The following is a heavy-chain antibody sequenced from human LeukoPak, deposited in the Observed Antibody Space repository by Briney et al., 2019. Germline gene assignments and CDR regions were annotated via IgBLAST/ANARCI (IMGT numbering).Heavy chain of an antibody. CDR2: ISGSGGST. CDR1: GFTFSSYS. D-gene: IGHD3-9*01. V-gene: IGHV3-23*01. J-gene: IGHJ4*02. Sequence: GGSLRLSCAASGFTFSSYSMNWVRQAPGKGLEWVSAISGSGGSTYYADPVKGRFTISRDNSKNTLYLQMNSLRAEDTAVYYCANRKSRYFDYYYFDYWGQGTLVTVSS. CDR3: ANRKSRYFDYYYFDY.